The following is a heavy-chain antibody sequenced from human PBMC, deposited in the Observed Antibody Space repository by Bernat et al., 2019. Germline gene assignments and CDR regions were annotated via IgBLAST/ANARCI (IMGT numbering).Heavy chain of an antibody. CDR2: ISYDGSNK. J-gene: IGHJ3*02. CDR3: ARERNGREAYAFDI. CDR1: GFTFSSYA. Sequence: QVQLVESGGGVVQPGRSLRLSCAASGFTFSSYAKHWVRQAPGKGLEWVAVISYDGSNKYYADSVKGRFTISRDNSKNTLYLQMNSLRAEDTAVYYCARERNGREAYAFDIWGQGTMVTVSS. V-gene: IGHV3-30*01. D-gene: IGHD1-1*01.